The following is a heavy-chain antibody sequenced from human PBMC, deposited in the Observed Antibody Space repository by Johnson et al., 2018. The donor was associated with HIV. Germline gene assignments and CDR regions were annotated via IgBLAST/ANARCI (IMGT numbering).Heavy chain of an antibody. D-gene: IGHD1-26*01. CDR1: GFTFSDYY. J-gene: IGHJ3*02. V-gene: IGHV3-30*03. Sequence: QVQLVESGGGLVKPGGSLRLSCAASGFTFSDYYMTWVRQAPGKGLEWVAVISYDGSNKYYADSVKGRFTISRDNSKNTLYLQMNSLRAEDTDVYYCERGSGGSYADAFDIWGQGTMVTVSS. CDR2: ISYDGSNK. CDR3: ERGSGGSYADAFDI.